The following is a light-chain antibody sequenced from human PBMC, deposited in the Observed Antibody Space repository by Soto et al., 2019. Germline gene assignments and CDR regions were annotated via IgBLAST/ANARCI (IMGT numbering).Light chain of an antibody. Sequence: DIQMTQSPSTLSASVGDRVTITCRASQSISSWLAWYQQKPGKAPKLLIYDVSSLESGVPSRFSGSGSVTEFTLTISSLQPDDFATYYCQQYNSYSPWTFGQGTQVEIK. CDR3: QQYNSYSPWT. CDR2: DVS. CDR1: QSISSW. V-gene: IGKV1-5*01. J-gene: IGKJ1*01.